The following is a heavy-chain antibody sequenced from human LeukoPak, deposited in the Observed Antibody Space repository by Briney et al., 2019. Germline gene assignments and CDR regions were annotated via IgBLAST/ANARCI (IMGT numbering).Heavy chain of an antibody. V-gene: IGHV3-11*04. CDR3: ARDLSSGGEVDAFDI. J-gene: IGHJ3*02. CDR2: ISGNGGVI. D-gene: IGHD2-15*01. Sequence: SGGSLRLSCAASGFTFSDNYMTWVRQAPGKGLEWLAYISGNGGVIQYADSVNGRFTIPRDNAKNLLYLQMDSLRVEDTAVYYCARDLSSGGEVDAFDIWGQGTMVTVSS. CDR1: GFTFSDNY.